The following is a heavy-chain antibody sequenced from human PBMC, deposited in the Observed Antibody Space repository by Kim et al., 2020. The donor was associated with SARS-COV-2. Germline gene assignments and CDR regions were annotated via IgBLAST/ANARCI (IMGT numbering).Heavy chain of an antibody. Sequence: DSVKGRFTISRDNAKNSLYLQMNSLRAEDTAVYYCARDLTSDYGDFPFDYWGQGTLVTVSS. J-gene: IGHJ4*02. D-gene: IGHD4-17*01. CDR3: ARDLTSDYGDFPFDY. V-gene: IGHV3-48*03.